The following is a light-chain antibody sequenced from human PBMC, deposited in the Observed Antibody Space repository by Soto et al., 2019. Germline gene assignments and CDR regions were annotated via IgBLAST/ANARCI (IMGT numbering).Light chain of an antibody. Sequence: EIVMTHSPDTLSVSPWERATLSCRASQSISSNLAWYQQKPGQAPRLVIFGASTRATGIPARFSGSGSGTEFTLTISSLQSEDFAVYYCQQYGSSPWTFGQGTKVDIK. CDR2: GAS. CDR3: QQYGSSPWT. CDR1: QSISSN. J-gene: IGKJ1*01. V-gene: IGKV3-15*01.